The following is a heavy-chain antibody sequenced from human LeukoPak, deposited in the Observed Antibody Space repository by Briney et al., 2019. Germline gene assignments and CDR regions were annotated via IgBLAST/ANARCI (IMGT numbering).Heavy chain of an antibody. CDR1: GFTFSSYG. D-gene: IGHD3-22*01. J-gene: IGHJ3*02. CDR3: ARDFVKYYYDSSALGLDAFDI. CDR2: IWYDGSNK. V-gene: IGHV3-33*01. Sequence: PGGSLRLSCAASGFTFSSYGMHWVRQAPGKGLEWVAVIWYDGSNKYYADSVKGRFTISRDNSKNTLYLQMNSLRAEDTAVYYCARDFVKYYYDSSALGLDAFDIWGQGAMVTVSS.